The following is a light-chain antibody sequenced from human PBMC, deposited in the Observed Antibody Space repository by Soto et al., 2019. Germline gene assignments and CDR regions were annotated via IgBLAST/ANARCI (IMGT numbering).Light chain of an antibody. CDR3: SSYTTSSALV. J-gene: IGLJ2*01. CDR1: SSDVGGYDY. CDR2: EVI. V-gene: IGLV2-14*01. Sequence: QSALTQSSSLSGSPGQSITIPCTGTSSDVGGYDYVSWYQQHPGKVPKLIIYEVIKRPSGVSHRFSGSKSGNTASLTISGLQTEDEADYYCSSYTTSSALVFSGGTKVTVL.